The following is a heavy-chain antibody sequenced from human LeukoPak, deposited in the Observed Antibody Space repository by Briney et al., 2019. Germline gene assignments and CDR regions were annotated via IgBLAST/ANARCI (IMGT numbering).Heavy chain of an antibody. D-gene: IGHD1-14*01. J-gene: IGHJ4*02. CDR1: GFTFSSYS. Sequence: PGGSLRLSCAASGFTFSSYSMNWVRQAPGKGLEWVSSISSSSSYIYYADSVKGRFTISRDNAKNSLYLQMNSLRAEDTAVYYCARAANITTTKIGDYYFDYWGQGTLVTVSS. V-gene: IGHV3-21*01. CDR2: ISSSSSYI. CDR3: ARAANITTTKIGDYYFDY.